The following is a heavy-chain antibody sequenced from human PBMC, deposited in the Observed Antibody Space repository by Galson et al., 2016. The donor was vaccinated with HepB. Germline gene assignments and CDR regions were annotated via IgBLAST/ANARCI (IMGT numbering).Heavy chain of an antibody. CDR3: ARSPRRYNDSESKGAFDS. V-gene: IGHV1-8*01. CDR1: GYTFTSYD. J-gene: IGHJ5*01. D-gene: IGHD5-18*01. Sequence: SVKVSCKASGYTFTSYDLNWVRQATGHGLEWMGWMNPNSTKAAYAQNFQGRITMTMNTSITTVYLELTSLRPEDTAVYYCARSPRRYNDSESKGAFDSWGPGTMVTVSS. CDR2: MNPNSTKA.